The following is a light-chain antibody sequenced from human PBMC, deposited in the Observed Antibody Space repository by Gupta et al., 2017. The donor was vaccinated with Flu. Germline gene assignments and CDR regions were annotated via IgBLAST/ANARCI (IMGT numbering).Light chain of an antibody. V-gene: IGKV6-21*01. CDR1: QNIGTS. CDR3: HQSSNLPWT. J-gene: IGKJ1*01. Sequence: KEKVTITCRASQNIGTSLNWYQQKPDQSPKLLIKYASQSFAVVPSRFSGSGSGTDFTLTINSLEAEDAATYYCHQSSNLPWTFGQGTKVEIK. CDR2: YAS.